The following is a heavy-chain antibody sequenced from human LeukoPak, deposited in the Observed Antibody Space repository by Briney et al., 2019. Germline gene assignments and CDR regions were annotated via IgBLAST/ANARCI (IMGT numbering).Heavy chain of an antibody. Sequence: ASVKVSCKASGGTFSSYAISWVRQAPGQGLEWMGGIIPIFGTANYAQKFQGRVTITTDESTSTAYMELSSLRSEDPAVYYCARDLSSSWYGGLFYYWGQGTLVTVSS. D-gene: IGHD6-13*01. CDR2: IIPIFGTA. J-gene: IGHJ4*02. CDR3: ARDLSSSWYGGLFYY. CDR1: GGTFSSYA. V-gene: IGHV1-69*05.